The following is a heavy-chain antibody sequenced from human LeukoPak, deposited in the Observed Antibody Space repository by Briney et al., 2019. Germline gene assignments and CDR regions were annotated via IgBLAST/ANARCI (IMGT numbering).Heavy chain of an antibody. CDR2: IYHSGST. Sequence: SETLSLTCAVSGGSISSGGYSWSWIRQPPGKGLEWIGYIYHSGSTYYNPSLKSRVTISVDRSKNQFSLKLSSVTAADTAVYYCARHYYDSSGFDYWGQGTQVTVSS. D-gene: IGHD3-22*01. V-gene: IGHV4-30-2*01. J-gene: IGHJ4*02. CDR3: ARHYYDSSGFDY. CDR1: GGSISSGGYS.